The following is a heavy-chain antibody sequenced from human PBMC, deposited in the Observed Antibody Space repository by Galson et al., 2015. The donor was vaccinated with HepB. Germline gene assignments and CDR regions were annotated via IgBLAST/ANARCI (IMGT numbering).Heavy chain of an antibody. CDR2: INPNSGST. CDR3: ASGRAEQQPDSLDN. V-gene: IGHV1-2*04. Sequence: SVKVSCKASGYTFTDYSMHWVRQAPGQGLEWVGWINPNSGSTNYAQKFQGWVTMTRDTSTSTAYMELSSLRSDDTAVYYCASGRAEQQPDSLDNWGQGTLVTVSS. CDR1: GYTFTDYS. D-gene: IGHD6-13*01. J-gene: IGHJ4*01.